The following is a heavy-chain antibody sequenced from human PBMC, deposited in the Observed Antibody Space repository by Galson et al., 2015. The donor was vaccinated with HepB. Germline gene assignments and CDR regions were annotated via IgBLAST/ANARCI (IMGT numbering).Heavy chain of an antibody. D-gene: IGHD3-22*01. CDR1: GYSFPSYW. J-gene: IGHJ3*02. V-gene: IGHV5-51*01. Sequence: QSGAEVKKPGESLKISCTGSGYSFPSYWIGWVRQMPGKGVEWMGLIYPGDSDTRYSPSFQGKDTISAEKSIRTAYLQWSSLKASDAAMYYCAVQEYYYDSSGYSDDAFVIWCYGTMFAVSS. CDR2: IYPGDSDT. CDR3: AVQEYYYDSSGYSDDAFVI.